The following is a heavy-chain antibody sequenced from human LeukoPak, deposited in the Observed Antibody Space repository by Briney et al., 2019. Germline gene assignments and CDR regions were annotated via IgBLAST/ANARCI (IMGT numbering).Heavy chain of an antibody. J-gene: IGHJ4*02. V-gene: IGHV3-23*01. D-gene: IGHD3-3*01. CDR3: AKFSAGFQTPRITRFLDFPFDY. CDR2: ISGSGGST. CDR1: GFTFSSYA. Sequence: GGSLRLSCAASGFTFSSYAMSWVRQAPGKGLEWVSAISGSGGSTYYADSVKGRFTISRDNSKNTLYLQMNSLRAEDTAVYYCAKFSAGFQTPRITRFLDFPFDYWGQGTLVTVSS.